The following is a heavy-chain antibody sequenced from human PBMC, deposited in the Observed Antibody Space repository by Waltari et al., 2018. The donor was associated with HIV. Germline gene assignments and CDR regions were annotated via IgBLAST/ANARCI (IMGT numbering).Heavy chain of an antibody. Sequence: QVQLQQWGAGLLRPSETLSLTCAVYGGSFSGYYWSWIRQAPGKGLEWIGEINHSGSSNCNPSLKSRVTISVDTSKNQFSLRVRSVTAADTAVYYCARDSVPSFDYGDYYYYGMDV. V-gene: IGHV4-34*01. CDR2: INHSGSS. D-gene: IGHD4-17*01. CDR1: GGSFSGYY. CDR3: ARDSVPSFDYGDYYYYGMDV. J-gene: IGHJ6*01.